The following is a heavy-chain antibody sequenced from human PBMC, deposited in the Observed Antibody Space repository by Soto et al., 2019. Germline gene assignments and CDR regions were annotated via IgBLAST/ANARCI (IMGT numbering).Heavy chain of an antibody. V-gene: IGHV3-11*05. CDR3: ARGRGAAADYFDF. CDR2: ISSSTRHT. D-gene: IGHD6-13*01. CDR1: GFTFSAYY. Sequence: QVQLVESGGGLVKPGGSLRLSCAVSGFTFSAYYMTWIRQAPGKGLEWVSYISSSTRHTNYADSVKGRFTISRDNAKNSLFLQMNSLGAEDTAVYYWARGRGAAADYFDFWGQGTLVTVSS. J-gene: IGHJ4*02.